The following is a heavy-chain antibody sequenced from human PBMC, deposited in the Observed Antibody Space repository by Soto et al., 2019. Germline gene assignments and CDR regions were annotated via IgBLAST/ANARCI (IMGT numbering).Heavy chain of an antibody. Sequence: QVQLVQSGAEVKKPGSSVKVSCKASGGTFSSYTISWVRQAPGQGPAWMGRIIPILCIANYAQKFQGRVTITTDKATRTAYMELSSLRSEDTAVEYCARIPVTTDVDPWGEGTLVTVSS. CDR2: IIPILCIA. J-gene: IGHJ5*02. V-gene: IGHV1-69*02. CDR1: GGTFSSYT. CDR3: ARIPVTTDVDP. D-gene: IGHD4-17*01.